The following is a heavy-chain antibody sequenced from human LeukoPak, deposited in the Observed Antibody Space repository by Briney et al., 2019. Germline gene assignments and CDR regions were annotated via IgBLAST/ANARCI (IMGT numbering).Heavy chain of an antibody. Sequence: ASVKVSCKASGYTFTGYYIHWVRQAPGQGLEWMGWINPRSGGTNYAQKFQGGVSMTRDTSISTAYMELSSLRSDDTAVYFCARDGQNGAVAGFDYWGQGTLVTVSS. CDR3: ARDGQNGAVAGFDY. J-gene: IGHJ4*02. CDR2: INPRSGGT. D-gene: IGHD6-19*01. V-gene: IGHV1-2*02. CDR1: GYTFTGYY.